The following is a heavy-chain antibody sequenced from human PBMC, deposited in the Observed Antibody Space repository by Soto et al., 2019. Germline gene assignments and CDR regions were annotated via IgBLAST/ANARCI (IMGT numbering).Heavy chain of an antibody. J-gene: IGHJ4*02. V-gene: IGHV5-51*01. CDR3: ARLKRDGHNYSPLYY. Sequence: GESLKISCKGSGYSFNSYWIGWVRQMPGRGLECMGIIYPGDSDTRYSPSFQGQVTISADKSISTAYLQWSSLKASDTAMYYCARLKRDGHNYSPLYYWGQGTLVTVSS. D-gene: IGHD5-12*01. CDR1: GYSFNSYW. CDR2: IYPGDSDT.